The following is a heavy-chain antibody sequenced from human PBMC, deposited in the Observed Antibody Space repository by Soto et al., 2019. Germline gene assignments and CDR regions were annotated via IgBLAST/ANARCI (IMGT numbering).Heavy chain of an antibody. CDR2: IYYSGST. CDR3: ARDRVGATVYYYGMDV. J-gene: IGHJ6*02. Sequence: SETLSLTCTVSGGSISSYYWSWIRQPPGKGLERIGYIYYSGSTNYNPSLKSRVTISVDTSKNQFSLKLSSVTAADTAVYYCARDRVGATVYYYGMDVWGQGTTVTVSS. V-gene: IGHV4-59*01. D-gene: IGHD1-26*01. CDR1: GGSISSYY.